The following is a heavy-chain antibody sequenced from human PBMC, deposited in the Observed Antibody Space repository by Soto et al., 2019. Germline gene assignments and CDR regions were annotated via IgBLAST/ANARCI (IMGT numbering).Heavy chain of an antibody. Sequence: PGGSLRLSCAASGFTVSSNYMSWVRQAPGKGLEWVSVIYSGGSTYYADSVKGRFTISRDNSKNTLYLQMNSLRAEDTAVYYCARGLGYCSGVNCYPGAYWGQGTLVTVSS. CDR2: IYSGGST. V-gene: IGHV3-53*05. CDR1: GFTVSSNY. J-gene: IGHJ4*02. D-gene: IGHD2-15*01. CDR3: ARGLGYCSGVNCYPGAY.